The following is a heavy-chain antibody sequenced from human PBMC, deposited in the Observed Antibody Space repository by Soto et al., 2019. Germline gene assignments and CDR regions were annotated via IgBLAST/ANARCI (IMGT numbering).Heavy chain of an antibody. CDR3: ARVQSNQGGFDS. Sequence: QVQLVESGGGVVQPGRSLRLSCAASGFSFSSYGMHWVRQAPGKGLEWAAVIWYDGSNKYYADSVKGRFTISRDNFKNTLYLQMNSLRAEDTAVYYCARVQSNQGGFDSWSQGTLVTVSS. V-gene: IGHV3-33*01. D-gene: IGHD1-1*01. J-gene: IGHJ4*02. CDR1: GFSFSSYG. CDR2: IWYDGSNK.